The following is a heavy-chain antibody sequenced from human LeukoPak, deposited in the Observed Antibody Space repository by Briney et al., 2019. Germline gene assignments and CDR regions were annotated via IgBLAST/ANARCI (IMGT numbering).Heavy chain of an antibody. V-gene: IGHV3-30*18. CDR3: AKGPLALYGGNYFDY. Sequence: GGSLRLSCAASGFTFSSYGMHWVRQAPGKGLEWVAVISYDGSNKYYADSVKGRFTISRDNSKNTRYLQMNSLRAEDTAVYYCAKGPLALYGGNYFDYWGQGTLVTVSS. D-gene: IGHD4-23*01. J-gene: IGHJ4*02. CDR2: ISYDGSNK. CDR1: GFTFSSYG.